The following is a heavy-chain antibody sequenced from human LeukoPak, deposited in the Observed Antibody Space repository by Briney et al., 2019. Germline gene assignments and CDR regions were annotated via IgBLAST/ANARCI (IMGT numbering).Heavy chain of an antibody. J-gene: IGHJ6*02. CDR1: GFIFDTYG. CDR2: ISYDGRNK. CDR3: AKEKAIATINYGLDV. D-gene: IGHD1-1*01. Sequence: GGSLRLSCAASGFIFDTYGMLWVRQAPGKGLEGVAVISYDGRNKVYADSVKGRFTISRDNSKNTLYLQMNSLRGEDTAVYYCAKEKAIATINYGLDVWGQGTPVTVSS. V-gene: IGHV3-30*18.